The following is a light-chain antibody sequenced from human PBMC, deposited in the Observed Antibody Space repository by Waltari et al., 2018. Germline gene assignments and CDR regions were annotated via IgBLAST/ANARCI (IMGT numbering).Light chain of an antibody. J-gene: IGLJ3*02. CDR2: STN. CDR1: SGSVSTSYY. V-gene: IGLV8-61*01. CDR3: VLYMGSGIHWV. Sequence: QTVVTQEPSFSVSPGGTVTLTCGLSSGSVSTSYYPSWYQQTPGQAPRTLIYSTNTRSSGVPVRFSGSSLGNKAALTITGAQADDESDYYCVLYMGSGIHWVFGGGTKLTVL.